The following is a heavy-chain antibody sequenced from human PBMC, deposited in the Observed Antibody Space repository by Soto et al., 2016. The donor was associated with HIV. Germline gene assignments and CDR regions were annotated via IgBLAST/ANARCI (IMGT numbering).Heavy chain of an antibody. CDR2: ISRNSGSI. D-gene: IGHD6-13*01. CDR1: GFTFDDYA. J-gene: IGHJ4*02. CDR3: AKGPPGIAAAVDFDY. Sequence: EVQLVESGGGLVQPGRSLRLSCAASGFTFDDYAMHWVRQAPGKGLEWVSGISRNSGSIGYADSVKGRFTISRDNAKNSLYLQMNSLRAEDMALYYCAKGPPGIAAAVDFDYWGQGTLVTVS. V-gene: IGHV3-9*03.